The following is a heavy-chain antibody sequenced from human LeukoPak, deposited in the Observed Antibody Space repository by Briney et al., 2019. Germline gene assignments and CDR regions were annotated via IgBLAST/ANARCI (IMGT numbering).Heavy chain of an antibody. CDR3: ARVMKSSGWYGTPYFDY. D-gene: IGHD6-19*01. CDR1: GFTFSSYA. CDR2: ISGSGGST. Sequence: GGSLRLSCAASGFTFSSYAMSWVRQAPGKGLEWVSAISGSGGSTYYADSVKGRFTISRDNSKNTLYLQMNSLRAEDTAVYYCARVMKSSGWYGTPYFDYWGQGTLVTVSS. J-gene: IGHJ4*02. V-gene: IGHV3-23*01.